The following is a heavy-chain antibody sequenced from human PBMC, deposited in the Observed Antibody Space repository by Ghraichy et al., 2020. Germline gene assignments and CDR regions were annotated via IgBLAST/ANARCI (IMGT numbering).Heavy chain of an antibody. CDR3: ARHGYYYDSSGYYYNFDY. CDR1: GGSFSGYY. Sequence: SETLSLTCAVYGGSFSGYYWSWIRQPPGKGLEWIGEINHSGSTNSNPSLNMRVTISVDTSKNQFSLKLSPVTAADTAVYYCARHGYYYDSSGYYYNFDYWGQGTLVTVSS. V-gene: IGHV4-34*01. D-gene: IGHD3-22*01. CDR2: INHSGST. J-gene: IGHJ4*02.